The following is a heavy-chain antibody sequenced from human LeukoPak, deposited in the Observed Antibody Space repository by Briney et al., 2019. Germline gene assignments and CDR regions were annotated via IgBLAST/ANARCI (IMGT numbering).Heavy chain of an antibody. Sequence: PGGSLRLSCAVSGFTFSSYAMHWVRQAPGKGLEWVAVIPSEGSNKYYADSVKGRFTISRDNSKNTLYLQMNNLRVEDTAVYYCARVSNYYGSGSFGWFDPWGQGTLVTVSS. CDR1: GFTFSSYA. D-gene: IGHD3-10*01. CDR2: IPSEGSNK. CDR3: ARVSNYYGSGSFGWFDP. J-gene: IGHJ5*02. V-gene: IGHV3-30*03.